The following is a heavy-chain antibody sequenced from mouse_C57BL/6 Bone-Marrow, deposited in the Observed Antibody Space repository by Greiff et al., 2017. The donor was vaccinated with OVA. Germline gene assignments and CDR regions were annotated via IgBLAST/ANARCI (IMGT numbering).Heavy chain of an antibody. J-gene: IGHJ3*01. CDR2: INPSNGGT. V-gene: IGHV1-53*01. CDR1: GYTFTSYW. D-gene: IGHD1-1*01. CDR3: AREGAIYYYGSRSWFAY. Sequence: QVQLQQPGTELVKPGASVKLSCKASGYTFTSYWMHWVKQRPGQGLEWIGNINPSNGGTNYNEKFKSKATLTVDKSSSTAYMQLSSLTSEDSAVYYCAREGAIYYYGSRSWFAYWGQGTLVTVSA.